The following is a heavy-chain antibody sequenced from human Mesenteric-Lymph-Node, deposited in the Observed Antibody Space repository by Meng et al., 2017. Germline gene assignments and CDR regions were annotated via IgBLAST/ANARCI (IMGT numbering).Heavy chain of an antibody. CDR1: GFTFSSYW. CDR2: VNNDGTDA. V-gene: IGHV3-74*01. CDR3: ARGLRGPDY. J-gene: IGHJ4*02. D-gene: IGHD2-21*01. Sequence: GESLKISCAASGFTFSSYWMHWVRQAPGKGLVWVSRVNNDGTDAVYADSVRGRFTISRDNAENTLYLQMNSLRAEDTAVYFCARGLRGPDYWGQGTLVTVSS.